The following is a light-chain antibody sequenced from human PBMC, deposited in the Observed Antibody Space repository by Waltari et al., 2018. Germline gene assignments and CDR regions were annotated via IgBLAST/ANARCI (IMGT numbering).Light chain of an antibody. V-gene: IGLV2-14*03. CDR2: DVS. CDR1: SSDIGGYHY. Sequence: HSALTQPASVSGSPVQSLTISCTGTSSDIGGYHYVSWYQQHPGKAPKLMIYDVSTRPSGVSNRFSASKSGDTASLTISGLQTEDEADYYCSSYTSISTSVIFGGGTKVTVL. CDR3: SSYTSISTSVI. J-gene: IGLJ2*01.